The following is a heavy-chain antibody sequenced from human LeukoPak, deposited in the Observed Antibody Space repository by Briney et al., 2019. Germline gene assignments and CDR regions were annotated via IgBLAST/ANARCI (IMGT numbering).Heavy chain of an antibody. CDR2: ISSSSSYI. V-gene: IGHV3-21*01. CDR3: ARSLEMATISAPYFFAY. CDR1: GFTFSSYS. D-gene: IGHD5-24*01. J-gene: IGHJ4*02. Sequence: GGSLRLSCAASGFTFSSYSTNWVRQAPGKGLEWVSSISSSSSYIYYADSVKGRFTISRDNAKNSLYLQMNSLRAEDTAVYYCARSLEMATISAPYFFAYWGQGTLVTVSS.